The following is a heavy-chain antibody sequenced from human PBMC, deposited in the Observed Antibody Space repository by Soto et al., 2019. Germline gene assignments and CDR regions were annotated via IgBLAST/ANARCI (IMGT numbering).Heavy chain of an antibody. CDR1: GFTFSSYW. CDR2: IKKDGSEE. D-gene: IGHD3-9*01. Sequence: GGSLRLSCAASGFTFSSYWMSWVRQAPGKGLERVANIKKDGSEEYYVDSVKGRFTISRDSAKNSLYLQMNSLRAEDTAVYYCATSSDTGYIFDLWGQGTLVTVSS. V-gene: IGHV3-7*01. J-gene: IGHJ4*02. CDR3: ATSSDTGYIFDL.